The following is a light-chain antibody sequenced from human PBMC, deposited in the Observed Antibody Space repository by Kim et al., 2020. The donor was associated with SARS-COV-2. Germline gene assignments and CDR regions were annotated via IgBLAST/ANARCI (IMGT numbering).Light chain of an antibody. CDR3: QQLKSYPIT. J-gene: IGKJ5*01. CDR1: QGISSY. V-gene: IGKV1-9*01. Sequence: TAGGDRVSITCRASQGISSYLAWYQQRPGKAPKLLIYAASTLQSGVPSRFSGSGSGTEFTLTIRSLQPEDFATYYCQQLKSYPITFGRGTRLEIK. CDR2: AAS.